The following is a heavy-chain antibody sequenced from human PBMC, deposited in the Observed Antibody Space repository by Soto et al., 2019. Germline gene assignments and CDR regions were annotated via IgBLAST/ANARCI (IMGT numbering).Heavy chain of an antibody. D-gene: IGHD3-16*01. Sequence: PGGSLRLSCAASGFSFSNYNMNWVRQAPGKGLEWVSHITDGPTKHYADFVQGRFTISRDNARNSLYLELTDLRDDDTAVYYCARDTSHGVTIGGLDSWGQGTLVTVSS. CDR2: ITDGPTK. J-gene: IGHJ4*02. V-gene: IGHV3-48*02. CDR1: GFSFSNYN. CDR3: ARDTSHGVTIGGLDS.